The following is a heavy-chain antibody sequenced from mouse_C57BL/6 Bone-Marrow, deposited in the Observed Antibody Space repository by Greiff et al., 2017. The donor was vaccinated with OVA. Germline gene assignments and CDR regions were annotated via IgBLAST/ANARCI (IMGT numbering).Heavy chain of an antibody. CDR1: GFTFSDYG. J-gene: IGHJ4*01. D-gene: IGHD1-1*01. CDR2: ISNLAYSI. CDR3: ARRGVENYAMDY. Sequence: VQLKESGGGLVQPGGSLKLSCAASGFTFSDYGMAWVRQAPRKGPEWVAFISNLAYSIYYADTVTGRFTISRENAKNTLYLEMSSLRSEDTAMYYCARRGVENYAMDYWGQGTSVTVSS. V-gene: IGHV5-15*01.